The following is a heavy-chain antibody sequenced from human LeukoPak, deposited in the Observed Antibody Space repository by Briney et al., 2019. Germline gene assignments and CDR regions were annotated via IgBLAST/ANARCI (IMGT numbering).Heavy chain of an antibody. CDR1: GFDFSSYT. D-gene: IGHD5-12*01. V-gene: IGHV3-21*01. CDR2: ISASSAFI. CDR3: ARESATSSFSFES. J-gene: IGHJ4*02. Sequence: GGSLRLSFAASGFDFSSYTMNWVRQAPGKGLEWVSSISASSAFIHYADSVKGRFTVSRDNAKSSLFLQMDRLSVEDTAIYYCARESATSSFSFESWGQGVLVPVSS.